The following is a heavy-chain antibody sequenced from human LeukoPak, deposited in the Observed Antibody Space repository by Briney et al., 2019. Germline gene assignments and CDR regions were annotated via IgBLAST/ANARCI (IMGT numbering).Heavy chain of an antibody. CDR1: GGSFSGYY. V-gene: IGHV4-34*01. CDR2: INHSGST. J-gene: IGHJ4*02. CDR3: ARVGRYFDWLYRGYFDY. D-gene: IGHD3-9*01. Sequence: SETLSLTCAVHGGSFSGYYWSWIRQPPGKGLEWIGEINHSGSTNYNPSLKSRVTISVDTSKNQFSLKLSSVTAADTAVYYCARVGRYFDWLYRGYFDYWGQGTLVTVSS.